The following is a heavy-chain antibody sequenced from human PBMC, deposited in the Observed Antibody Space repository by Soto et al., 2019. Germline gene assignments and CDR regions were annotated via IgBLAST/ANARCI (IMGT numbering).Heavy chain of an antibody. D-gene: IGHD6-13*01. Sequence: PSETLSLTCTVSRGSVRSGTYYWSWIRQPPGKGLEWIGNIYHSGSTKYNPSLGSRVTISVDKSKNQFSLKLSSVTAADTAVYYCARDSGASWYHLDYWGQGTLVTVSS. CDR3: ARDSGASWYHLDY. CDR1: RGSVRSGTYY. CDR2: IYHSGST. J-gene: IGHJ4*02. V-gene: IGHV4-61*01.